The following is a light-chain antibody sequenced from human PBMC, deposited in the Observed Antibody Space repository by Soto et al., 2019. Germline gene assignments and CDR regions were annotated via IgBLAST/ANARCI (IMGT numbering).Light chain of an antibody. CDR2: EAS. V-gene: IGKV1-5*03. CDR3: QQYNSYSWT. J-gene: IGKJ1*01. CDR1: QNINSW. Sequence: IQMTXXXXAXAAXVXYIVTXXCRASQNINSWLAWYQQKPGKAPNLLIYEASSLESGVPSRFGGSGSGTEFTLTISSLQPDDFATYYCQQYNSYSWTFGQGTKVDIK.